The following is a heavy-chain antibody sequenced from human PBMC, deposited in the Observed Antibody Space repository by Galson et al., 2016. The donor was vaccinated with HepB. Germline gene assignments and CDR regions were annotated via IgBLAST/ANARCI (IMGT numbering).Heavy chain of an antibody. D-gene: IGHD1-1*01. J-gene: IGHJ4*02. CDR1: GFTFSSYS. Sequence: SLRLSCAASGFTFSSYSMNWVRQAPGKGLEWVSYVSVYRTIYYADSVKGRFTISRDNARNSLYLQMNTLRTDDTAVYYCARSVEGHFDYWGQGVLVTVSS. CDR3: ARSVEGHFDY. CDR2: VSVYRTI. V-gene: IGHV3-48*04.